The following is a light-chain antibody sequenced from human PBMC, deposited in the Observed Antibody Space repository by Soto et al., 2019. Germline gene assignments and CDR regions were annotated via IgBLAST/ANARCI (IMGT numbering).Light chain of an antibody. V-gene: IGKV1-39*01. CDR2: TSS. CDR1: QSISTS. J-gene: IGKJ1*01. Sequence: DIQLTQSPSSLSASVGDRVTITCRASQSISTSLNWYQQKPGKAPNLLIFTSSNLESGVPSRFSGSGSGTDFTPTISSLQPEDFATYYCQQANSPPTFGQGTKV. CDR3: QQANSPPT.